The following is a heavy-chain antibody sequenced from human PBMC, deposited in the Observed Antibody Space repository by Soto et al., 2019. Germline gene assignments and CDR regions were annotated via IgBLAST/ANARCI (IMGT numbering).Heavy chain of an antibody. CDR3: ASPPDYCSSTSCYGEFDP. V-gene: IGHV4-34*01. Sequence: PSETLSLTCAVYGGSFSGYYWSWIRQPPGKGLEWIGEINHSGSTNYNPSLKSRVTISVDTSKNQFSLKLSSVTAADTAVYYCASPPDYCSSTSCYGEFDPWGQGTLVTVSS. D-gene: IGHD2-2*01. J-gene: IGHJ5*02. CDR1: GGSFSGYY. CDR2: INHSGST.